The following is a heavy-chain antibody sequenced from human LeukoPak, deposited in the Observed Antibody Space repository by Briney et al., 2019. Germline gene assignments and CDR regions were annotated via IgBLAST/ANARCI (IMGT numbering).Heavy chain of an antibody. CDR2: IYYSGTT. CDR3: ASSADDCGGDCYSAFDI. Sequence: SETLSLTCTVYGGSFSGNYCSWIRNPQPPGQGRIGSIYYSGTTYYNPSLKSRVTISVDASKNQFSLKLTSLTAADTAVYYCASSADDCGGDCYSAFDIWGQGTMVTVSS. V-gene: IGHV4-39*01. D-gene: IGHD2-21*02. CDR1: GGSFSGNY. J-gene: IGHJ3*02.